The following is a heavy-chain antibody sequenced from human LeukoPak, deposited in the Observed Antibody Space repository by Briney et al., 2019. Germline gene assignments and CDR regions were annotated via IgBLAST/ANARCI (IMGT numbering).Heavy chain of an antibody. Sequence: PSETLSLTCTVSGGSISSYYWSWIRQPPGKGLEWIGYISYSGSTNYNPSLKSRATISVDTSKNQFSLKLNSVTAADTAVYYCARYIWGSYPTFEDYWGQGSLVTVSS. CDR1: GGSISSYY. D-gene: IGHD3-16*02. CDR3: ARYIWGSYPTFEDY. V-gene: IGHV4-59*01. J-gene: IGHJ4*02. CDR2: ISYSGST.